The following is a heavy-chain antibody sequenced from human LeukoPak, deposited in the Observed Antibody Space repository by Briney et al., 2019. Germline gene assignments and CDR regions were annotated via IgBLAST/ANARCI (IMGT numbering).Heavy chain of an antibody. CDR1: GFTFGDYA. D-gene: IGHD2-21*02. J-gene: IGHJ6*03. Sequence: GGSLRLSCTASGFTFGDYAMSWFRQAPGKGLEWVGFIRSKAYGGTTEYAASVKGRSTISRDDSKSIAYLQMNSLKTEDTAVYYCTRDGPLAYCGGDCYSPYYYYMDVWGKGTTVTVSS. V-gene: IGHV3-49*03. CDR2: IRSKAYGGTT. CDR3: TRDGPLAYCGGDCYSPYYYYMDV.